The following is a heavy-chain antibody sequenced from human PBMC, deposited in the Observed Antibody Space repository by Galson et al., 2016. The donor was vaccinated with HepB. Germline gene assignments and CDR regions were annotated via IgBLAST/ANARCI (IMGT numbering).Heavy chain of an antibody. D-gene: IGHD7-27*01. Sequence: SLRLSCAASGFIFNSYSMNWVRQAPGKGLEWISYISSSSNSMYYADSVKGRFTISRDNARNLLFLQMDGLRAEDTAVYFCARGDGTNWDFDYWGQGTLVTVSS. CDR2: ISSSSNSM. J-gene: IGHJ4*02. CDR1: GFIFNSYS. CDR3: ARGDGTNWDFDY. V-gene: IGHV3-48*04.